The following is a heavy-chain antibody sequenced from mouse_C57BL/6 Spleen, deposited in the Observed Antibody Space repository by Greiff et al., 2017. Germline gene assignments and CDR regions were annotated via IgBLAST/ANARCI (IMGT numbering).Heavy chain of an antibody. V-gene: IGHV1-53*01. CDR1: GYTFTSYW. CDR3: ARMGMVTTVFDY. D-gene: IGHD2-2*01. Sequence: VQLQQPGTELVKPGASVKLSCKASGYTFTSYWMHWVKQRPGQGLEWIGNINPSNGGTNYNEKFKSKATLSVAKSSSTAYMQLSSLPSEDSAVYYCARMGMVTTVFDYWGQGTTLTVSS. CDR2: INPSNGGT. J-gene: IGHJ2*01.